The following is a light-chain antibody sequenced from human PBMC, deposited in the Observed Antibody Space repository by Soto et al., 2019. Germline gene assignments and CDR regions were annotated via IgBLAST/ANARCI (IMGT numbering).Light chain of an antibody. CDR2: EVS. CDR1: SSDVGGYNY. Sequence: QSALTQPPSASESPGQSVTISCTGTSSDVGGYNYVSWYQQHPGKAPKLMIYEVSKRPSGVPDRFSGSKSGNTASLTVSGLQAEDEADYYCSSYAGSNNFRYVFGTGTKVTVL. J-gene: IGLJ1*01. CDR3: SSYAGSNNFRYV. V-gene: IGLV2-8*01.